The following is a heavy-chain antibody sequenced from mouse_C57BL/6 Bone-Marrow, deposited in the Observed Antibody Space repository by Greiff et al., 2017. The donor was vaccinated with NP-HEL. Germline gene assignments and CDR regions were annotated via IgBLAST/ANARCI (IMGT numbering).Heavy chain of an antibody. V-gene: IGHV1-64*01. D-gene: IGHD1-1*01. J-gene: IGHJ2*01. Sequence: VQLQQPGAELVKPGASVKLSCKASGYTFTSYWMHWVKQRPGQGLEWIGMIHPNSGSTNYNEKFKSKATLTVDKSSSTAYMQLSSLTSEDSAVYYCARPLITTVVPYFDDWGQGTTLTVSS. CDR3: ARPLITTVVPYFDD. CDR1: GYTFTSYW. CDR2: IHPNSGST.